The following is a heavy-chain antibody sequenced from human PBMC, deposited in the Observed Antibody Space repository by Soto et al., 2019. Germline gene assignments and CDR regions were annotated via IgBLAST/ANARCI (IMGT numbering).Heavy chain of an antibody. D-gene: IGHD6-13*01. CDR1: GYALRTYI. CDR3: ASARQQLAEDLVDSGNYGMDG. V-gene: IGHV1-18*01. Sequence: VQLVQSGAEAKKPGASVKVSCKASGYALRTYIITWVRQVPGQGLEWMGWINPHNGNTNYDQKLKGRVTMTTDTSPSTAYMERRSRRPDDPAVYSFASARQQLAEDLVDSGNYGMDGWGQGPTVNVSS. CDR2: INPHNGNT. J-gene: IGHJ6*02.